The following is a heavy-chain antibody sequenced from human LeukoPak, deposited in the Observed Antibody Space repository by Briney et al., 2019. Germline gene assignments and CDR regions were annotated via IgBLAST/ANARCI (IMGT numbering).Heavy chain of an antibody. CDR1: GFTFDDYA. Sequence: PGRSLRLSCAASGFTFDDYAMHWVRQAPGKGLEWVSGISWNSHSIGYADSVKGRFTISRDNAKNSLYLQMNSLRVEDTAVYYCARDRFCTTDRCSDYWGQGTLVTVSS. CDR2: ISWNSHSI. CDR3: ARDRFCTTDRCSDY. D-gene: IGHD3-3*01. J-gene: IGHJ4*02. V-gene: IGHV3-9*01.